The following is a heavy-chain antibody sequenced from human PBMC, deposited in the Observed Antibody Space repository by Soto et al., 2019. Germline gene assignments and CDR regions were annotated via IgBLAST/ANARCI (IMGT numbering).Heavy chain of an antibody. J-gene: IGHJ4*02. CDR1: GYTFTSYA. CDR2: INAGNGNT. D-gene: IGHD3-10*01. Sequence: GASVKVSCKASGYTFTSYAMHWVRQAPGQRLEWMGWINAGNGNTKYSQKFQGRVTITRDTSASTAYMELSSLRSEDTAVYYCARYGTHFYGSGSYYDYWGQGTLVTVSS. V-gene: IGHV1-3*01. CDR3: ARYGTHFYGSGSYYDY.